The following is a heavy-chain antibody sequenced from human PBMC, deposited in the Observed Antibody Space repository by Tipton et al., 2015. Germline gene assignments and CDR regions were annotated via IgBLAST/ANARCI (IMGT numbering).Heavy chain of an antibody. CDR2: IDDSGTT. CDR1: GASIFSYY. D-gene: IGHD3-3*01. J-gene: IGHJ4*02. V-gene: IGHV4-59*12. Sequence: TLSLTCTVSGASIFSYYWNWIRLSPGKGLEWIGYIDDSGTTNYNPSLKSRVTISVDTSKNQFSLKLSSVTAADTAVYYCARADFWSEVLDYWGQGTLVTVSS. CDR3: ARADFWSEVLDY.